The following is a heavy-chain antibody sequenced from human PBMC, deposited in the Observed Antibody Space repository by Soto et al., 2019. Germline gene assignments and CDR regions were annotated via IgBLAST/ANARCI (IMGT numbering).Heavy chain of an antibody. J-gene: IGHJ5*02. V-gene: IGHV3-33*01. D-gene: IGHD3-10*01. CDR1: GFTFSSYG. Sequence: QVQLVESGGGVVQPGRSLRLSCAASGFTFSSYGMHWVRQAPGKGLEWVAVIWYDGSNKYYADSVKGRFTISRDNSKNTLYLQMNSLRAEDTAVYYCARDSHYYGSGRKRGWFAPWGQGTLVTVSS. CDR3: ARDSHYYGSGRKRGWFAP. CDR2: IWYDGSNK.